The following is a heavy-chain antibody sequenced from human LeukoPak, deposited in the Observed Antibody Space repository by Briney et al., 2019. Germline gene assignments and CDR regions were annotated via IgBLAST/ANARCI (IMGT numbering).Heavy chain of an antibody. CDR1: GGSISSYY. Sequence: PSETLSLTCTVSGGSISSYYWSWIRQPPGKGLEWIGYIYYSGSTNYNPSLKSRVTISVDTSKNQFSLKLSSVTAADTAVYYCARVDRLGLYYYYGMDVWGQGTTVTVSS. CDR3: ARVDRLGLYYYYGMDV. J-gene: IGHJ6*02. V-gene: IGHV4-59*01. D-gene: IGHD5-12*01. CDR2: IYYSGST.